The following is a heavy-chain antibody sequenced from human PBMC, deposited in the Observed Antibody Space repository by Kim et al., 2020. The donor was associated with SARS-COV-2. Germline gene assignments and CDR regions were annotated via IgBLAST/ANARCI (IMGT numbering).Heavy chain of an antibody. CDR1: GYTFTSYA. CDR3: AGDVAIFGVVRAWFDP. J-gene: IGHJ5*02. CDR2: INTNTGNP. D-gene: IGHD3-3*01. V-gene: IGHV7-4-1*02. Sequence: ASVKVSCKASGYTFTSYAMNWVRQAPGQGLEWMGWINTNTGNPTYAQGFTGRFVFSLDTSVSTAYLQISSLKAEDTAVYYCAGDVAIFGVVRAWFDPWGQGTLVTVSS.